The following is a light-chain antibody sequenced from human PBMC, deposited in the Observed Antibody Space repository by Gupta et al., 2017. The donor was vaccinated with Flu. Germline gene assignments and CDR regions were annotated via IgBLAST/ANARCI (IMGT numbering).Light chain of an antibody. Sequence: EVVMTQSPATLSVSPGERVILSCRASQSIGSNLAWYQQKPGQAPCLLIYGASTRATGIPARFSGSGSGTEFTLTNSSLQSEDFAVYYCQQYNNWLFGGGTKVEIK. J-gene: IGKJ4*01. V-gene: IGKV3-15*01. CDR1: QSIGSN. CDR3: QQYNNWL. CDR2: GAS.